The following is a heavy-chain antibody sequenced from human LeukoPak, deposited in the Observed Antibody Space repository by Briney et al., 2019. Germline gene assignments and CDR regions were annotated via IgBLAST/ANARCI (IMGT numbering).Heavy chain of an antibody. CDR1: GFTFSSYS. V-gene: IGHV3-48*04. CDR2: ISSSSSTI. CDR3: AKDISRGMIAVAGTAIDY. J-gene: IGHJ4*02. Sequence: TGGSLRLSCAASGFTFSSYSMNWVRQAPGKGLEWVSYISSSSSTIYYADSVKGRFTISRDNTKNSLSLQMNSLRPEDTALYYCAKDISRGMIAVAGTAIDYWGQGTLVTVSS. D-gene: IGHD6-13*01.